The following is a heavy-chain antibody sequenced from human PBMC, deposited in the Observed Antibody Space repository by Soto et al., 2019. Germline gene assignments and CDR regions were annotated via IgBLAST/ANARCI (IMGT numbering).Heavy chain of an antibody. Sequence: QVQLVQSGAEGKKPGASVKVSCKASGYTFTSYGISWVRQAPGQGLEWMGWISANNGNTNYARKLQGRVTMTTDTSTTTASMELRSLSSDDTAMYYCARTAEGYSYAYGDYWGQGTLLTVSS. CDR3: ARTAEGYSYAYGDY. CDR1: GYTFTSYG. V-gene: IGHV1-18*01. CDR2: ISANNGNT. D-gene: IGHD3-16*01. J-gene: IGHJ4*02.